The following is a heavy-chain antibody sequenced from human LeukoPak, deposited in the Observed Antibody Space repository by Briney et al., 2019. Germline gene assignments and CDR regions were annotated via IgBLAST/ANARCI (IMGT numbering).Heavy chain of an antibody. J-gene: IGHJ5*02. V-gene: IGHV4-31*03. CDR2: IHHSGST. Sequence: SETLSLTYTVSGGSISSGGYYWSWIRQHPGKGLEWIGYIHHSGSTYYNPSLKSRLIISLDTSKNQFSLKLNSVTAADTAVYYCANYGSGSYRFDPWGQGTLVTVSS. CDR1: GGSISSGGYY. D-gene: IGHD3-10*01. CDR3: ANYGSGSYRFDP.